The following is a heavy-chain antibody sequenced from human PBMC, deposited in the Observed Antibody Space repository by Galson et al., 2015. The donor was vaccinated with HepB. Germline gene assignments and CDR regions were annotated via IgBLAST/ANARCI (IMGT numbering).Heavy chain of an antibody. CDR2: TWRDGSNE. D-gene: IGHD6-19*01. CDR3: AREAHIAVAALDH. CDR1: GFTFSDFG. V-gene: IGHV3-33*01. Sequence: SLRLSCAASGFTFSDFGMHWVRQAPGKGLEWLALTWRDGSNEYYAASGKGRFTISRDNARNQLYLQMNSLKVEDTAIYYCAREAHIAVAALDHWGLGTLVTVSS. J-gene: IGHJ4*02.